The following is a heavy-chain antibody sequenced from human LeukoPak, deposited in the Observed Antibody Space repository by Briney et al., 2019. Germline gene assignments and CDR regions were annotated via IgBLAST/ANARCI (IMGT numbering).Heavy chain of an antibody. Sequence: PSETLSLTCTVSGDSISSYYWSWIRQPPGKGLEWIGEIYYSGSTNYNPSLKSRVTISVDTSKNHFPLKVRSVTAADTAVYYCARRFRISSSSSDAIDIWGQGTMVTVSS. D-gene: IGHD6-13*01. CDR1: GDSISSYY. J-gene: IGHJ3*02. V-gene: IGHV4-59*01. CDR3: ARRFRISSSSSDAIDI. CDR2: IYYSGST.